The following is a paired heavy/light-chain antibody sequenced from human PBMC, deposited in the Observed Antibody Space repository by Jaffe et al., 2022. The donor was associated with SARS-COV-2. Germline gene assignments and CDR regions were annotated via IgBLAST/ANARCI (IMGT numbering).Light chain of an antibody. CDR3: QQYSSPPRYT. Sequence: ENVLTQSPGTLSLSPGDRATLSCRTSQSVSSNDLAWYQQKPGQAPRVLIYGTSSRATGIPDRFSGSGSGTDFTLTISRLEPEDFAVYYCQQYSSPPRYTFGQGTKLEIK. V-gene: IGKV3-20*01. J-gene: IGKJ2*01. CDR1: QSVSSND. CDR2: GTS.
Heavy chain of an antibody. CDR3: ARGRPNYGDYNY. J-gene: IGHJ4*02. D-gene: IGHD4-17*01. CDR2: IYTAGST. Sequence: EVQLVESGGGLIQPGRSLRLSCAASGFAVSSNYMSWVRQAPGKGLEWVSVIYTAGSTYYADSVKGRFTISRDNSKNTLYLQMNSLRAEDTAVYYCARGRPNYGDYNYWGQGTLVTVSS. CDR1: GFAVSSNY. V-gene: IGHV3-53*01.